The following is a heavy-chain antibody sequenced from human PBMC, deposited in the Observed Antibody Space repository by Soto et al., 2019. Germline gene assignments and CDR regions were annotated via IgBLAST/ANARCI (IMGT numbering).Heavy chain of an antibody. CDR3: ARDLVKPPPNWFDP. V-gene: IGHV1-18*01. CDR1: VYTFTSYG. CDR2: IRAYNGNT. J-gene: IGHJ5*02. D-gene: IGHD1-26*01. Sequence: AAVKVSCKASVYTFTSYGISWVRQAPGQGLEWMGWIRAYNGNTNYAQKLEGRVTMTTDTSTSTAYMELRSLRSDDTAVYYCARDLVKPPPNWFDPWGKGTLVTVSS.